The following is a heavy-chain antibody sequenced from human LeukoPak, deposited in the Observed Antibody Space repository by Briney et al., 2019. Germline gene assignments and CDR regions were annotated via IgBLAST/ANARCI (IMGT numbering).Heavy chain of an antibody. CDR1: GFTFSSYS. D-gene: IGHD3-10*01. V-gene: IGHV3-48*02. CDR3: ARDIYYYGSGSLDY. J-gene: IGHJ4*02. CDR2: ISSSSSTI. Sequence: GGSLRLSCAASGFTFSSYSMNWVRQAPGKGLEWVSYISSSSSTIYYADSVKGRFTISRDNAKNSLHLQMNSLRDEDTAVYYCARDIYYYGSGSLDYWGQGTLVTVSS.